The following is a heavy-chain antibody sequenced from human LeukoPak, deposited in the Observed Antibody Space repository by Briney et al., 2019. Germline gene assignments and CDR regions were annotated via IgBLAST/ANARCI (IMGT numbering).Heavy chain of an antibody. Sequence: ASVKVSCKPSGYTFTCYYIHWVRQAPGQGLEWMGGIIPIFGTANYAQKFQGRVTITADESTSTAYMELSSLRSEDTAVYYCARYVKGDYYDILTGPFDYWGQGTLVTVSS. V-gene: IGHV1-69*13. CDR1: GYTFTCYY. CDR3: ARYVKGDYYDILTGPFDY. CDR2: IIPIFGTA. J-gene: IGHJ4*02. D-gene: IGHD3-9*01.